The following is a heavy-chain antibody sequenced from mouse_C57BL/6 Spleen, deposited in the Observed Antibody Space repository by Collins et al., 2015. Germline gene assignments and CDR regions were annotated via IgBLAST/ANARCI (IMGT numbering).Heavy chain of an antibody. D-gene: IGHD2-5*01. J-gene: IGHJ2*01. CDR1: GYTFASYW. Sequence: QVQLQQPGAELVKPGASVKVSCKASGYTFASYWMHWVKQRPGQGLEWIGRIHPSDSDTTYNQKFKGKATLTVDTSSSTAYMQLSSLTSEDSAVYYCAVYYTNYVGFDYWGQGTTLTVSS. CDR2: IHPSDSDT. CDR3: AVYYTNYVGFDY. V-gene: IGHV1-74*01.